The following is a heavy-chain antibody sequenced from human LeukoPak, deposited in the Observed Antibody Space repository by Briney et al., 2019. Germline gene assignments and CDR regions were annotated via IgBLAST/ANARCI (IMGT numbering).Heavy chain of an antibody. CDR2: IIPIFGTA. Sequence: ASVKVSCKASGGTFISYAISWVRQAPGQGLEWMGGIIPIFGTANYAQKFQGRVTITADKSTSTAYMELSSLRSEDTAVYYCAREVGFGGAAYYYYYMDVWGKGTTVTVSS. V-gene: IGHV1-69*06. CDR1: GGTFISYA. CDR3: AREVGFGGAAYYYYYMDV. D-gene: IGHD3-16*01. J-gene: IGHJ6*03.